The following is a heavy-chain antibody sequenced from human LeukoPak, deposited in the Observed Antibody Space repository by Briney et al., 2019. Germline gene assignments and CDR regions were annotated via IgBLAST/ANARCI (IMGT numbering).Heavy chain of an antibody. Sequence: PGGSLRLSCAASGFTFSSYAIHWVRQAPGMGLEWVALISNDVSNNYYADSVKGRFTISRDNSRNTLYLQMNRLRVEDTAVYYCARRSGYQTYYFDYWGQGTLVTVSS. CDR3: ARRSGYQTYYFDY. CDR2: ISNDVSNN. CDR1: GFTFSSYA. J-gene: IGHJ4*02. D-gene: IGHD3-22*01. V-gene: IGHV3-30*04.